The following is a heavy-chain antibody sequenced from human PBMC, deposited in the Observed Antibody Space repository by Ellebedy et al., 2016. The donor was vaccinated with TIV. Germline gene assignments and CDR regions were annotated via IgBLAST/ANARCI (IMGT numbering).Heavy chain of an antibody. CDR2: IIPILGIA. CDR1: GYTFTSYG. V-gene: IGHV1-69*04. Sequence: SVKVSXXASGYTFTSYGISWVRQAPGQGLEWMGRIIPILGIANYAQKFQGRVTITRDTSASTAYMELSSLRSEDTAVYYCARDPDWGQGTLVTVSS. CDR3: ARDPD. J-gene: IGHJ4*02.